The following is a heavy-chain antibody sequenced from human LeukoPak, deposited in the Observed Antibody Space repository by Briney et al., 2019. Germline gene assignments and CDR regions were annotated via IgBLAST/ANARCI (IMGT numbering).Heavy chain of an antibody. CDR3: ARDSHYFDSSGYYVN. J-gene: IGHJ4*02. V-gene: IGHV3-23*01. Sequence: GGSLRLSCAASGFTFNSYAMSWVRRAPGKGLEWVSVISDSGSGTSYADSVKGRFTTSRDNSKNTLYLQMNNLRAEDTAVYYCARDSHYFDSSGYYVNWGQGTLVTVSS. D-gene: IGHD3-22*01. CDR2: ISDSGSGT. CDR1: GFTFNSYA.